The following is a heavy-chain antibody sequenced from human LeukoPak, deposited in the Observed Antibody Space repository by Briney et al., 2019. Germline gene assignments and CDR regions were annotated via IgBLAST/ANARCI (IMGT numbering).Heavy chain of an antibody. D-gene: IGHD1-26*01. CDR2: IRYDGSNK. Sequence: GGSPRLSCAASGFTFSSYGVHWVRQAPGKGVGWVAFIRYDGSNKYYADSVKGRFTISRDNSKNTQYLQMNSLRAEDTAVYYCAKGQWELSYFDYWGQGTLVTVSS. CDR3: AKGQWELSYFDY. CDR1: GFTFSSYG. J-gene: IGHJ4*02. V-gene: IGHV3-30*02.